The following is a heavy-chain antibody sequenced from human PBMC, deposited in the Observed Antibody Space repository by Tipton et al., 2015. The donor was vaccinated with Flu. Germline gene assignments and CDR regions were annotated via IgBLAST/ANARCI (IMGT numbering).Heavy chain of an antibody. J-gene: IGHJ5*02. Sequence: TLSLTCTVSGGSISSGSYYWSWIRQPAGKGLEWIGRISMGGRTNYNPSLKSRVTMSVDLFKNQISLRLSSVTAADTAVYYCARRDYSNYVSEPKNWFDLWGQGALVTVSS. CDR3: ARRDYSNYVSEPKNWFDL. CDR1: GGSISSGSYY. D-gene: IGHD4-11*01. CDR2: ISMGGRT. V-gene: IGHV4-61*02.